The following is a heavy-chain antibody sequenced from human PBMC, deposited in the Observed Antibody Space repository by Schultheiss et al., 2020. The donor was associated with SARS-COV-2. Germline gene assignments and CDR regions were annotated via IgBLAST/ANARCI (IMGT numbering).Heavy chain of an antibody. V-gene: IGHV3-64*01. CDR2: ISSNGGST. CDR1: GFTFSNAW. J-gene: IGHJ4*02. CDR3: AREGVVGATNFFDY. D-gene: IGHD1-26*01. Sequence: GGSLRLSCAASGFTFSNAWMSWVRQAPGKGLEYVSAISSNGGSTYYANSVKGRFTISRDNSKNTLYLQMGSLRAKDMAVYYCAREGVVGATNFFDYWGQGTLVTVSS.